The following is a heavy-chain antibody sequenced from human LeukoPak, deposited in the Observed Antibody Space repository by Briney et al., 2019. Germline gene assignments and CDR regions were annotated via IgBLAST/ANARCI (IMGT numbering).Heavy chain of an antibody. CDR2: IKQDGIEK. J-gene: IGHJ4*02. Sequence: PGGSLRLSCVASGFTFSSYWMSWVRQARGKELEWVANIKQDGIEKYYVDSVKGRFTISRDNAKNSLYLQMNNLRAEDTAAYRCARGKTTVTPGNLDYWGQGTLVTVSS. CDR3: ARGKTTVTPGNLDY. CDR1: GFTFSSYW. D-gene: IGHD4-17*01. V-gene: IGHV3-7*01.